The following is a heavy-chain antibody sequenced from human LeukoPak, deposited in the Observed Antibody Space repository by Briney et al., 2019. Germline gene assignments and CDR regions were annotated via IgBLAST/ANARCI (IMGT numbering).Heavy chain of an antibody. CDR2: IYSGGST. Sequence: GGSLRLSCAASGFTFSSYAMSWVRQAPGKGLEWVSVIYSGGSTYYADSVKGRFTISRDNSKNTLYLQMNSLRAEDTAVYYCARDLGSGSYVFDYWGQGTLVTVSS. D-gene: IGHD3-10*01. CDR3: ARDLGSGSYVFDY. CDR1: GFTFSSYA. V-gene: IGHV3-53*01. J-gene: IGHJ4*02.